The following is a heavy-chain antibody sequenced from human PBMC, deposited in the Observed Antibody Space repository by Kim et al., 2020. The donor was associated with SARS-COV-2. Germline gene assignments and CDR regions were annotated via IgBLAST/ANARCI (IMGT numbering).Heavy chain of an antibody. D-gene: IGHD2-15*01. CDR1: GGSISSFY. CDR2: ISYSGST. J-gene: IGHJ4*02. CDR3: ARQVRGGGQVDY. V-gene: IGHV4-59*08. Sequence: SETLSLTCTVSGGSISSFYWSWIRQPPGKGLEWIGYISYSGSTDYNPSLKSRVTISLDTSQNQFSLKLNSVTAADTAVYYCARQVRGGGQVDYWGQGTLVTVSS.